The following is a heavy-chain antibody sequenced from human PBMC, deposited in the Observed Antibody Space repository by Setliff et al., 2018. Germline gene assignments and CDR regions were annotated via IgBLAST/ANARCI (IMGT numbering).Heavy chain of an antibody. V-gene: IGHV1-3*01. CDR3: ARDTYIGDFWSGYYIQGQFDP. CDR2: INAGNGNT. D-gene: IGHD3-3*01. CDR1: GYTFTSYG. Sequence: GASVKVSCKASGYTFTSYGISWVRQATGQRLEWMGWINAGNGNTKYSQKFQGRVTITRDTSANTAYMELSSLRSEDTAVYYCARDTYIGDFWSGYYIQGQFDPWGQGTLVTVSS. J-gene: IGHJ5*02.